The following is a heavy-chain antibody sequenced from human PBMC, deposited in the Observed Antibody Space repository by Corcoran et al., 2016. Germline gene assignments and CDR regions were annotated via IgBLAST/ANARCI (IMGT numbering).Heavy chain of an antibody. CDR2: IIPIFGTA. Sequence: QVQLVQSGAEVKKPGSSVKVSCKASGGTFSSYAISWMRQAPGQGLEWMGGIIPIFGTANYAQKFQGRVTITADESTSTAYMELSSLRSEDTAVYYCARGWLGYCSSTSCPYYYGMDVWGQGTTVTVSS. D-gene: IGHD2-2*01. J-gene: IGHJ6*02. V-gene: IGHV1-69*01. CDR1: GGTFSSYA. CDR3: ARGWLGYCSSTSCPYYYGMDV.